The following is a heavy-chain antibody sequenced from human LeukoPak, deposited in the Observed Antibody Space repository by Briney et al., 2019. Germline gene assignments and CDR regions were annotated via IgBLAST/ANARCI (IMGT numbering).Heavy chain of an antibody. CDR1: GFTFSSYG. V-gene: IGHV3-30*02. CDR3: ARDPGAFPYFFDC. J-gene: IGHJ4*02. D-gene: IGHD4/OR15-4a*01. CDR2: IRYDGSNK. Sequence: GGSLRLSCAASGFTFSSYGMHWVRQAPGKGLKWVAFIRYDGSNKYYADSVKGRFTISRDNSENTLYLQMNSLRAEDTAVYYCARDPGAFPYFFDCWGQGTLVTVSS.